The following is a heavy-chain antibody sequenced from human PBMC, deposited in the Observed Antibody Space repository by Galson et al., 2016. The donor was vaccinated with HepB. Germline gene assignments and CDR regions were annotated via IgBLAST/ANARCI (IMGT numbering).Heavy chain of an antibody. Sequence: SLRLSCAASGFIFSNYAMSWVRQAPGKGLGWVANIKQDGSEKYYLDSVKGRFTISRDNAKNSLSLQMNSLRVEDTAVYYCARDSWDIVVVSPAMFTFDIWGQGTMVTVSS. J-gene: IGHJ3*02. CDR1: GFIFSNYA. V-gene: IGHV3-7*01. D-gene: IGHD2-2*01. CDR2: IKQDGSEK. CDR3: ARDSWDIVVVSPAMFTFDI.